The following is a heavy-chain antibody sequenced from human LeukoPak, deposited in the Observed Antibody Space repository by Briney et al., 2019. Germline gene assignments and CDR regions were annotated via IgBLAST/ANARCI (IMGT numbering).Heavy chain of an antibody. D-gene: IGHD3-10*01. CDR1: GYTFTGYY. CDR2: INPNSGGT. V-gene: IGHV1-2*02. CDR3: ARVYYYGSGSYRPPDY. Sequence: GASVKVSCKASGYTFTGYYMHWVRQAPGQGLEWMGWINPNSGGTNYAQKFQGRVTMTRDTSISTAYMELSRLRSDDTAVYYCARVYYYGSGSYRPPDYWGQGTLVTVSS. J-gene: IGHJ4*02.